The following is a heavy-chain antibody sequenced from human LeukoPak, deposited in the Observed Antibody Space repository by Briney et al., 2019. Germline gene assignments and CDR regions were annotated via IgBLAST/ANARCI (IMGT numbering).Heavy chain of an antibody. V-gene: IGHV3-7*02. CDR1: VVTFSTYW. CDR2: LNQDGSEK. CDR3: ARRSGFA. D-gene: IGHD3-3*01. J-gene: IGHJ6*02. Sequence: GGSLRLSCAASVVTFSTYWMSWVRQAPGKGLEWVAILNQDGSEKYYVDSVKGRFTISRDNAENSLYWQMNSLSGEYTAVYYCARRSGFACGQGTTVTVSS.